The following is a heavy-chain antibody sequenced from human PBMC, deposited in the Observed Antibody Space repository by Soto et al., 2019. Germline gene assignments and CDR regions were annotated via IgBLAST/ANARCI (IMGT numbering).Heavy chain of an antibody. V-gene: IGHV4-31*03. J-gene: IGHJ4*02. CDR1: GGSISSGGYY. CDR3: ARGRGIVATINRSLLFDY. Sequence: QVQLQESGPGLVKPSQTLSLTCTVSGGSISSGGYYWSWIRQHPGKGLEWIGYIYYSGSTYYNPXXKSRGTISVDXXKXQXXLKLSSVTAADTAVYYCARGRGIVATINRSLLFDYWGQGTLVTVSS. CDR2: IYYSGST. D-gene: IGHD5-12*01.